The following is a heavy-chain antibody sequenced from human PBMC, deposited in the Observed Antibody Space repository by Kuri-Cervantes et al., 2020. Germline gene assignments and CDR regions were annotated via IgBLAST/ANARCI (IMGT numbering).Heavy chain of an antibody. V-gene: IGHV4-34*01. J-gene: IGHJ6*03. D-gene: IGHD4-17*01. CDR2: INHSGST. CDR3: ARGQPYGDYPYYYYYMDV. Sequence: SETLSLTCAVYGGSFSGYYWSWIRQPPGKGLEWIGEINHSGSTNYNPSLKSRVTISVDTSKNQFSLKLSSVTAADTAVYYCARGQPYGDYPYYYYYMDVWGKGTTVT. CDR1: GGSFSGYY.